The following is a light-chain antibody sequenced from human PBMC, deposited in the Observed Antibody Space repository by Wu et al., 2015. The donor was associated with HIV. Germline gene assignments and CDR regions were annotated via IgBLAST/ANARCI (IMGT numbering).Light chain of an antibody. CDR1: QDISNY. Sequence: DIQMTQSPSSLSASVGDRVTITCQASQDISNYLNWYQQKPGKAPKLLIYDASNLETGVPSRFSGSGSGTDFTFTISSLQPEDIATYYXQQYYSYPRTFGGGTKVEIK. CDR2: DAS. V-gene: IGKV1-33*01. J-gene: IGKJ4*01. CDR3: QQYYSYPRT.